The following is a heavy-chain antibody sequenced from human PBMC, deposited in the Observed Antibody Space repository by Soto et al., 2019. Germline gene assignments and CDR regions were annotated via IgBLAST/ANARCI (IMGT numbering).Heavy chain of an antibody. V-gene: IGHV1-58*01. CDR2: IVVGSGNT. CDR3: AAVTVSSGWPFFDY. Sequence: GASVKVSCKASGFTFTSSAVQWVRQARGQRLEWIGWIVVGSGNTNYAQKFQERVTITRDMSTSTAYMELSSPRSEDTAVYYCAAVTVSSGWPFFDYWGQGTLVTVSS. D-gene: IGHD6-19*01. CDR1: GFTFTSSA. J-gene: IGHJ4*02.